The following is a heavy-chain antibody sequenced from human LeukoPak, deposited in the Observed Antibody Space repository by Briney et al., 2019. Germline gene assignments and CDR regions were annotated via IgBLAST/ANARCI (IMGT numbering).Heavy chain of an antibody. D-gene: IGHD7-27*01. J-gene: IGHJ4*02. Sequence: ASVKVSCTASGYTFTSHDINWVRQATGQGLEWMGWMSPNSGDTGYAQKFQGRVTMTSDSSISTAYMELSSLRSEDTAIYYCVRTPPNWGFDYWGQGTLVTVSS. CDR2: MSPNSGDT. CDR3: VRTPPNWGFDY. V-gene: IGHV1-8*01. CDR1: GYTFTSHD.